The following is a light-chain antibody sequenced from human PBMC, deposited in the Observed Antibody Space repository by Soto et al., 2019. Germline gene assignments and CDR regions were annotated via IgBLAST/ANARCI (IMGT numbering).Light chain of an antibody. J-gene: IGKJ2*01. CDR3: QQLDT. CDR1: QDISNY. CDR2: DAS. Sequence: DIQMTQSPSSLSASVGDRVTITCQASQDISNYLNWYQQKPGKAPKLLIYDASNLETGVPSRFSGSGSGTDFTFTIRSLQPEDIATYYCQQLDTFGQGTKLEIK. V-gene: IGKV1-33*01.